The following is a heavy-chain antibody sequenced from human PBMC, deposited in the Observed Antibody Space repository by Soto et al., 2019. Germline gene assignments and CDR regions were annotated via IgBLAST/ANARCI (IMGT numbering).Heavy chain of an antibody. J-gene: IGHJ6*02. CDR2: IYWNDDK. CDR1: GFSLSTSGVG. CDR3: AHRPGITISLDI. V-gene: IGHV2-5*01. Sequence: QITLKESGPTLVKPTQPLTLTCTFSGFSLSTSGVGVGWIRQPPGKALEWLALIYWNDDKRYSPSLKSRLTITKDTSKTRVFLTMTTTDPAHTPTYYCAHRPGITISLDISGQGTTVTVAS. D-gene: IGHD3-9*01.